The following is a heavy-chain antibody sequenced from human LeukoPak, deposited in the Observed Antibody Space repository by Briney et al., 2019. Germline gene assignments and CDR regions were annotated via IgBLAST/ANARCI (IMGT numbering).Heavy chain of an antibody. V-gene: IGHV4-39*01. CDR1: GGSISSSSYY. CDR3: ARRDSSGWYHTFDY. CDR2: IYYSGST. D-gene: IGHD6-19*01. Sequence: PSETLSLTCTVSGGSISSSSYYWGWIRQPPGKGLEWIGSIYYSGSTYYNPSLKSRVTISVDTSKNQFSLKLSSVTATDTAVYYCARRDSSGWYHTFDYWGQGTLVTVSS. J-gene: IGHJ4*02.